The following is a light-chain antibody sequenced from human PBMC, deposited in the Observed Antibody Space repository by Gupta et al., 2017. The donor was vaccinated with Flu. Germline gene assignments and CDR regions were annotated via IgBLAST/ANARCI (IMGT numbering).Light chain of an antibody. J-gene: IGLJ1*01. CDR1: SSDVGSYNL. CDR2: EGS. Sequence: QSALTPPASVSGSPGQSITISCTGTSSDVGSYNLVSWYQQHPGKAPKLMIYEGSKRPAGVSNRFSGSKSGNTASLTISGRQAEDEADYYCCSYAGSSTFVFGTGTKVTVL. CDR3: CSYAGSSTFV. V-gene: IGLV2-23*03.